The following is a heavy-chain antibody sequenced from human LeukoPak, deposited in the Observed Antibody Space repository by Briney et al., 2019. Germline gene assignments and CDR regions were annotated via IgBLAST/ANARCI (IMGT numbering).Heavy chain of an antibody. CDR3: AKDHYWSIDY. J-gene: IGHJ4*02. CDR1: GFDFSSNW. D-gene: IGHD3-3*01. Sequence: GGSLRLSRAASGFDFSSNWMHWVRHAPGQGLVWVSRIKGDGISTNYADSVKGRFTISRDIAKNTLYLQMNSLRAGDTGVYYCAKDHYWSIDYWGRGTLVTVSS. V-gene: IGHV3-74*01. CDR2: IKGDGIST.